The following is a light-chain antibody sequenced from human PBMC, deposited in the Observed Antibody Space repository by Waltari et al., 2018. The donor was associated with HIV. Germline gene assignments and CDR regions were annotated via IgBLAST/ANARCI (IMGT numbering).Light chain of an antibody. V-gene: IGKV1D-8*01. CDR2: GAS. J-gene: IGKJ1*01. Sequence: VIWMTQSPALLSASTGDKVNITCRLSQAIDNYLAWYQQRPGKAPNLLIYGASTLQIGVPSRISGSGSGTDFTLTISCLQPEDFAVYYCQQYYAFPRTFGHGTKVEVK. CDR1: QAIDNY. CDR3: QQYYAFPRT.